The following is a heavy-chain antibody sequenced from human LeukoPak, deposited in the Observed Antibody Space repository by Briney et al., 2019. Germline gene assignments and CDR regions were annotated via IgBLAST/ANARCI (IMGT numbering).Heavy chain of an antibody. J-gene: IGHJ6*03. CDR1: GYSISSGYY. V-gene: IGHV4-38-2*02. CDR3: ARMSEKAAAGTGGYYYMDV. CDR2: IYHSGST. Sequence: SETLSLTCTVSGYSISSGYYWGWIRQPPGKGLEWIGEIYHSGSTNYNPSLKSRVTISVNKSKNQFSLKLSSVTAADTAVYYCARMSEKAAAGTGGYYYMDVWGKGTTVTVSS. D-gene: IGHD6-13*01.